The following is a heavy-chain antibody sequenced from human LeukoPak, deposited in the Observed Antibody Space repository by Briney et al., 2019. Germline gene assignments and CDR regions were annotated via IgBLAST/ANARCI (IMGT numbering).Heavy chain of an antibody. CDR3: GRAGRYCSGGSCYGENWFDP. Sequence: SETLSLTCTVSGGSISSYYWNWIRQTPGKGLEWLGYIHSSGNTRYNPSVRSRVTMSVDTSKNQFSLKLSSVTAADTAVYYCGRAGRYCSGGSCYGENWFDPWGQGTLVTVSS. D-gene: IGHD2-15*01. V-gene: IGHV4-59*01. CDR2: IHSSGNT. CDR1: GGSISSYY. J-gene: IGHJ5*02.